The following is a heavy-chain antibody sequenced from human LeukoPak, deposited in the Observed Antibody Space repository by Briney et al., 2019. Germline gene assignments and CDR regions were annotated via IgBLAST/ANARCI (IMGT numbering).Heavy chain of an antibody. CDR1: GGTVSSFA. CDR3: ATPSRGHAFDI. Sequence: GASVKVSCKPSGGTVSSFALSWMRQAPGQGPEWMGGFIPILRTPKDAQKFQGRVTITTDESTDTLYMELSGLRVEDTAVYYCATPSRGHAFDIWGQGTMVTV. J-gene: IGHJ3*02. CDR2: FIPILRTP. D-gene: IGHD3-10*01. V-gene: IGHV1-69*05.